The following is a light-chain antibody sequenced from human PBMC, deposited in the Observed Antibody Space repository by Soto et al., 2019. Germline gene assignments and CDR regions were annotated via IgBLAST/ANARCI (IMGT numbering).Light chain of an antibody. Sequence: QSALTQPASVSGSPGQSITISCTGTSSDVGSYNLVSWYQQHPGKAPKLMIYEGSKRPSGVSNRFSGSKSGNTASLTISGLQAEDEADYYGSSYAGSVVFGGGTKLTVL. CDR2: EGS. J-gene: IGLJ2*01. CDR1: SSDVGSYNL. V-gene: IGLV2-23*01. CDR3: SSYAGSVV.